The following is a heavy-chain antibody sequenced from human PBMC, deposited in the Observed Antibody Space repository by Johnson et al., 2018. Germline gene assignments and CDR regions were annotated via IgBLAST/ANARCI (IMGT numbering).Heavy chain of an antibody. CDR1: GFTFSNAW. CDR2: IKNKTDGGTT. V-gene: IGHV3-15*07. D-gene: IGHD2-2*01. CDR3: AGPSEETGGRVVVPPCSEGTWADWPGGDGH. J-gene: IGHJ1*01. Sequence: VQLVESGGGLVKPGGSLRLSCAASGFTFSNAWMNWVRQAPGKGLEWVGRIKNKTDGGTTDYAAPGKGRFTISRDDSKNTLYLQMNSLKTEDTAVYYAAGPSEETGGRVVVPPCSEGTWADWPGGDGHW.